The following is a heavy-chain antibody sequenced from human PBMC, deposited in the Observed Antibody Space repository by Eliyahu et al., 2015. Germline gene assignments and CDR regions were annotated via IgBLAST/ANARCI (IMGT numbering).Heavy chain of an antibody. V-gene: IGHV3-21*06. Sequence: EVQLVESGGGLVQPGGSLXLXCAASGFTFSDYWXTWVRXAPGXGLEWVSSISAISTYIFYADSVKGRFTISRDNAKNSVNLQMNSLTAEDTAVYYCARGRLPDVWGKGTTVTVSS. CDR2: ISAISTYI. D-gene: IGHD6-25*01. J-gene: IGHJ6*04. CDR1: GFTFSDYW. CDR3: ARGRLPDV.